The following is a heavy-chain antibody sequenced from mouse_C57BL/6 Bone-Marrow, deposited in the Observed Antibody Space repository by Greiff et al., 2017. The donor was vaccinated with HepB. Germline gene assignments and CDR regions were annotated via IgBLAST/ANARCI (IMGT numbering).Heavy chain of an antibody. CDR2: INPNNGGT. Sequence: EVQLQQSGPELVKPGASVKISCKASGYTFTDYYMNWVKQSHGKSLEWIGDINPNNGGTSYNQKFKGKATLTVDKSSSTAYMELRSLTSEDSAVYYCARRGYDGPWFAYWGQGTLVTVSA. D-gene: IGHD2-2*01. J-gene: IGHJ3*01. CDR1: GYTFTDYY. CDR3: ARRGYDGPWFAY. V-gene: IGHV1-26*01.